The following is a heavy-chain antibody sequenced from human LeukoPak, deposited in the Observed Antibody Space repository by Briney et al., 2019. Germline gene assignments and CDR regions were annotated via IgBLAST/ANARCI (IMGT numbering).Heavy chain of an antibody. CDR3: ARENMIVVVYDAFDI. CDR1: GFTFSSYW. Sequence: GGSLRLSCAASGFTFSSYWMHWVRQAPGKGLVWVSRINSDGSSTSYADSVKGRFTISRVNAKNTLYLQMNSLRAEDTAVYYCARENMIVVVYDAFDIWGQGTMVTVSS. V-gene: IGHV3-74*01. CDR2: INSDGSST. D-gene: IGHD3-22*01. J-gene: IGHJ3*02.